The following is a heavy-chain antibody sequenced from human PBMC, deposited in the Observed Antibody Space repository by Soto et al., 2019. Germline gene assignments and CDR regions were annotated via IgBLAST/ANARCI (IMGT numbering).Heavy chain of an antibody. Sequence: LRLSCAASGFTFSSYAMHWVRQAPGKGLEWVAVISYDGSNKYYADSVKGRFTISRDNSKNTLYLQMNSLRAEDTAVYYCARDNRATVTTYFDYWGQGTLVTSPQ. CDR3: ARDNRATVTTYFDY. V-gene: IGHV3-30-3*01. D-gene: IGHD4-17*01. CDR2: ISYDGSNK. CDR1: GFTFSSYA. J-gene: IGHJ4*02.